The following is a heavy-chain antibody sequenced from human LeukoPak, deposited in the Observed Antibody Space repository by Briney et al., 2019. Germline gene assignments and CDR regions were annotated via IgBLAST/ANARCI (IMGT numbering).Heavy chain of an antibody. J-gene: IGHJ4*02. D-gene: IGHD2-15*01. Sequence: ASVKVSCKASGYTFTSYYMHWVRQAPRQGLEWMGIINPSGGSTSYAQKFQGRVTMTRDTSTSTVYMELSSLRSEDTAVYYCARGYCSGGSCYPSLDYWGQGTLVTVSS. V-gene: IGHV1-46*01. CDR1: GYTFTSYY. CDR2: INPSGGST. CDR3: ARGYCSGGSCYPSLDY.